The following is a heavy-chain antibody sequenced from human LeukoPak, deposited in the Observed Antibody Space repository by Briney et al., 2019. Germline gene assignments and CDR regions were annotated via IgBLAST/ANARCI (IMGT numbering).Heavy chain of an antibody. D-gene: IGHD1-26*01. J-gene: IGHJ6*03. V-gene: IGHV4-38-2*01. Sequence: SETLSLTCVVSGYSKSSTYYWGWIRPPPGRGLEWIGKMYQSGDTYYKPSLKSRVNIGEDTSKNQFSLNVSSVPAADTAVYYCARGRGHYSGRYSVMVYMDVWGKGTTATVSS. CDR2: MYQSGDT. CDR1: GYSKSSTYY. CDR3: ARGRGHYSGRYSVMVYMDV.